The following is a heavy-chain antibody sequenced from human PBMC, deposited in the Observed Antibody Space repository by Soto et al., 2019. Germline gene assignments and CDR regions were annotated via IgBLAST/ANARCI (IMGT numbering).Heavy chain of an antibody. CDR3: TRGVLA. J-gene: IGHJ5*02. CDR1: GGSVSSGGYS. CDR2: ISPSGRP. Sequence: QVQLRESGSRLVRPSQPLSLTCSVSGGSVSSGGYSWSWIRQAPGTGLEWIGFISPSGRPAYNPSLKSRVSISVDTSKNQISLEFSSVTAADTAVYYCTRGVLAWGPGTLVTVSS. D-gene: IGHD2-8*01. V-gene: IGHV4-30-2*01.